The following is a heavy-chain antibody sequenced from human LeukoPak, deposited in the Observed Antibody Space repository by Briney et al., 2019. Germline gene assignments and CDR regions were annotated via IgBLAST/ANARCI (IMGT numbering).Heavy chain of an antibody. J-gene: IGHJ4*02. V-gene: IGHV3-23*01. D-gene: IGHD4-17*01. Sequence: PGGSLRLSCAASGFTFSSYAMSWVRQAPGKGLEWVSAISGSGGSTYYADSVKGRFTISRDNSKNTLYLQMSSLTAEDTAVYYCAKGTQGGTLTTSFDYWGQGTLVTVSS. CDR1: GFTFSSYA. CDR3: AKGTQGGTLTTSFDY. CDR2: ISGSGGST.